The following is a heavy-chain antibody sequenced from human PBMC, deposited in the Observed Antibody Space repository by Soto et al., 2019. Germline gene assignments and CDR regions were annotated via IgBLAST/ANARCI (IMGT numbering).Heavy chain of an antibody. V-gene: IGHV3-15*07. D-gene: IGHD6-13*01. J-gene: IGHJ6*02. CDR3: TTAPPTIAAAGTLTTDHYGMDV. CDR2: IKSKTDGGTT. CDR1: GFTFSNAW. Sequence: GGSLRLSCAASGFTFSNAWMNWVRQAPGKGLEWVGRIKSKTDGGTTDYAAPVKGRFTISRDDSKNTLYLQMNSLKTEDTAVYYCTTAPPTIAAAGTLTTDHYGMDVWGQGTTVTVSS.